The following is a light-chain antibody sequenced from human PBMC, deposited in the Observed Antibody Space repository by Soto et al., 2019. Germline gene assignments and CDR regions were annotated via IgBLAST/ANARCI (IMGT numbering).Light chain of an antibody. V-gene: IGKV1-39*01. J-gene: IGKJ5*01. CDR2: DAS. Sequence: IEATQSPSSLAASLGDIVTIIFRASQTIVTYVNWYRQKSGAAPELLIYDASTLQSGFPSRFRGGASGTDFTLTISSLQLDDFATYYCQQLNSYPITFGQGTRLEIK. CDR1: QTIVTY. CDR3: QQLNSYPIT.